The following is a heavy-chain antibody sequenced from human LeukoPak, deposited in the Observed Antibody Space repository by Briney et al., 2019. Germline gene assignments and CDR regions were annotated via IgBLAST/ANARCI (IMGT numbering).Heavy chain of an antibody. J-gene: IGHJ3*02. CDR2: IYTGGTT. Sequence: PGGSLRLSCAASGFTFSSYGMHWVRQAPGKGLEWVSVIYTGGTTYYADSVKGRFTISRDNSKNTLYLQMNSLRAEDTAVYYCARAVDIVATTPFGIWGQGTMVTVSS. V-gene: IGHV3-66*01. CDR1: GFTFSSYG. CDR3: ARAVDIVATTPFGI. D-gene: IGHD5-12*01.